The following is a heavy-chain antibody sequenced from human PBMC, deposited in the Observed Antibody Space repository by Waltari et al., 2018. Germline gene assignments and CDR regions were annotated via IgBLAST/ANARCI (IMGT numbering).Heavy chain of an antibody. CDR3: ARAPGYNWFDP. D-gene: IGHD3-10*01. CDR1: GFTVSDDY. Sequence: EVQLVESGGGLIQPGGSLRLSCAASGFTVSDDYMGWVLQAPGRGLEWVLVISDGGTTYYADSVKGRFTISRDNSKNTLYLEMNSLRAEDTAVYYCARAPGYNWFDPWGQGTLVIVSS. CDR2: ISDGGTT. V-gene: IGHV3-53*01. J-gene: IGHJ5*02.